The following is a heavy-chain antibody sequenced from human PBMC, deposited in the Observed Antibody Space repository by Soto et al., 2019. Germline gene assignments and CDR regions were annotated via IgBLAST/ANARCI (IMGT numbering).Heavy chain of an antibody. J-gene: IGHJ6*02. V-gene: IGHV1-2*04. Sequence: ASVKVSCKXSGYTFTGYYMHWVRQAPGQGLEWMGWINPNSGGTNYAQKFQGWVTMTRDTSISTAYMELSRLRSDDTAVYYCARDGPLRYFDWVQGGPSYGMDVWGQGTTVTVSS. D-gene: IGHD3-9*01. CDR3: ARDGPLRYFDWVQGGPSYGMDV. CDR1: GYTFTGYY. CDR2: INPNSGGT.